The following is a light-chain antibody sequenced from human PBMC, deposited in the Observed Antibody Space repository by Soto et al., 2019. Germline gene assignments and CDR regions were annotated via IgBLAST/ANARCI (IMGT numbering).Light chain of an antibody. CDR2: GIS. Sequence: ELVLAQSPRTLSLSPGERATAHSRDIQSVSSNYFAWYQQKPGQAPRLLIYGISRRATGIPDRFSGSGSGTDFTLTIGRLETEDFAVYYCEQYGSSPRTFGKGTKVDIK. CDR1: QSVSSNY. J-gene: IGKJ1*01. CDR3: EQYGSSPRT. V-gene: IGKV3-20*01.